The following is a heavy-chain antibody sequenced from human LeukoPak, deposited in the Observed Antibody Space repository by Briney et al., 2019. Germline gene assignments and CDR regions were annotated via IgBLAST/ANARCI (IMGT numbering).Heavy chain of an antibody. V-gene: IGHV4-30-2*06. J-gene: IGHJ5*02. Sequence: PSQTLSLTCAVSGGSISSGGYSWSWIRQSPGKGLEWIGYIYHSGSTYYNPSLKSRVTISVDRSKNQFSLKLSSVTAADTAVYYCASHRLTSWGQGTLVTVSS. CDR1: GGSISSGGYS. CDR2: IYHSGST. CDR3: ASHRLTS. D-gene: IGHD2-8*01.